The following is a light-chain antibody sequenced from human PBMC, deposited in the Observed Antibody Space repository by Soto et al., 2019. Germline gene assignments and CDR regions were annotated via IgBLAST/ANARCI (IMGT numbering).Light chain of an antibody. CDR1: QSVSTN. Sequence: EIVMTQSPATLSVSPGERVTLSCRASQSVSTNLAWYQQKPGQAPRPLIYGASTRATGVPARFSGSGSGTEFTLTISSLQSEDFAVYYCQHYNKSLGFGGGTNVEIK. CDR2: GAS. V-gene: IGKV3-15*01. CDR3: QHYNKSLG. J-gene: IGKJ4*01.